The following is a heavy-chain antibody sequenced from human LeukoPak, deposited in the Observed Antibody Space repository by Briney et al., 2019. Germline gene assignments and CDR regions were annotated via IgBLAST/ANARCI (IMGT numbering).Heavy chain of an antibody. CDR2: IIPIFGTA. Sequence: SVKVSCKASGGTFSSYAISWVRQAPGQGLEWMGGIIPIFGTANYAQKFQGRVTMTRDTSTSTVYMELSSLRSEDTAVYYCARGVSQTKIDYWGQGTLVTVSS. J-gene: IGHJ4*02. CDR3: ARGVSQTKIDY. V-gene: IGHV1-69*05. D-gene: IGHD5/OR15-5a*01. CDR1: GGTFSSYA.